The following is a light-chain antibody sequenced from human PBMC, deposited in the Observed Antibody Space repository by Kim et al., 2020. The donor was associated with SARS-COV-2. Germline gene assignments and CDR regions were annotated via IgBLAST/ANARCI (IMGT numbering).Light chain of an antibody. Sequence: ALGQTIRITCQGDSLRNYYASWYQQKPGQAPVLVIYGKNNRPSGIPDRFSGSISGTPASLTITGTQAEDEADYYCSSRDISGNHHLFGPGTKVTVL. V-gene: IGLV3-19*01. CDR1: SLRNYY. J-gene: IGLJ1*01. CDR2: GKN. CDR3: SSRDISGNHHL.